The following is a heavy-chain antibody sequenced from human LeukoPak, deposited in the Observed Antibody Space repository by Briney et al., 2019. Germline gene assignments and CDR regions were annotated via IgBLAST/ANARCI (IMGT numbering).Heavy chain of an antibody. CDR2: ISSSSSYI. Sequence: GGSLRLSCAASGFTFSSYSMNWVRQAPGKGLEWVSSISSSSSYIYYADSVKGRFTISRDNAKNSLYLQMNSLRAEDTAVYYCARDSLKGRYFDLWGRGTLVTVSS. J-gene: IGHJ2*01. CDR1: GFTFSSYS. CDR3: ARDSLKGRYFDL. V-gene: IGHV3-21*01.